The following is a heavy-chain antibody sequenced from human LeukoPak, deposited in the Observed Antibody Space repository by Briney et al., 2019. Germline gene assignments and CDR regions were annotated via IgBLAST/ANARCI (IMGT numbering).Heavy chain of an antibody. CDR3: TTQGHYYDSSGYNFVDY. CDR1: GFTFSNAW. CDR2: IKSKKDGGTT. D-gene: IGHD3-22*01. J-gene: IGHJ4*02. V-gene: IGHV3-15*01. Sequence: GGSLRLSCAASGFTFSNAWMTWVRQAPGKGLEWVSRIKSKKDGGTTEYAAPVKGRFTISRDDSKNTVYLQMNSLKTEDTAVYYCTTQGHYYDSSGYNFVDYWGQGTLVTVSS.